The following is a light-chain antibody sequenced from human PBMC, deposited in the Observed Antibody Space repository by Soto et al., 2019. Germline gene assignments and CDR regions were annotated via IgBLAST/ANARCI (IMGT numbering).Light chain of an antibody. V-gene: IGLV2-23*02. CDR1: SSDVGSYNL. J-gene: IGLJ2*01. CDR2: EVS. CDR3: CSYAGSSTLL. Sequence: QSVLTQPASVSGSPGQSITISCTGTSSDVGSYNLVSWYQQHPGKAPKLMIYEVSKRPSGVSNRFSGSKSGNTASLTSSVLQAEDEADYYCCSYAGSSTLLFGGGTKVTVL.